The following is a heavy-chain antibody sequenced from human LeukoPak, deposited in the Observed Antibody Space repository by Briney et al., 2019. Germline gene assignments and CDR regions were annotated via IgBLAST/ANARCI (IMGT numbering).Heavy chain of an antibody. CDR2: INHSGST. J-gene: IGHJ1*01. V-gene: IGHV4-34*01. Sequence: PSETLSLTCAVYGGSFSGYYWSWIRQPPGKGLEWIGEINHSGSTNYNPSLESRVTISVDTSKNQFSLKLSSVTAADTAVYYCARVSYYGPEGPDFQHWGQGTLVTVSS. CDR3: ARVSYYGPEGPDFQH. D-gene: IGHD3-10*01. CDR1: GGSFSGYY.